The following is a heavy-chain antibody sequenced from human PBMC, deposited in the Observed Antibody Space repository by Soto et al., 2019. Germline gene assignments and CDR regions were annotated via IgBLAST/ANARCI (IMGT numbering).Heavy chain of an antibody. V-gene: IGHV4-61*01. CDR1: GGSVSSGSYY. CDR2: IYYSGST. J-gene: IGHJ4*02. CDR3: ARGRETEFDY. Sequence: QVQLQESGPGLVKPSETLSLTCTVSGGSVSSGSYYWSWIRQPPGKGLEWIGYIYYSGSTNYNPSLKXXVXIXXDTSKNQFSLKLSSVTAADTAVYYCARGRETEFDYWGQGTLVTVSS.